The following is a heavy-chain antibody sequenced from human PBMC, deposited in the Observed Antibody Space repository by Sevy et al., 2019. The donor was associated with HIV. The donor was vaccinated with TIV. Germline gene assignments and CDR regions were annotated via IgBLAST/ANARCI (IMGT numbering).Heavy chain of an antibody. CDR3: ARDSDSGLDY. V-gene: IGHV4-59*01. CDR1: GGSLNSYY. Sequence: SETLSLTCTVSGGSLNSYYWSWIRQPPGKGLEWIGYLFYTDSTNYNPSLKSRVTISVDRSKNQFSLELRSVTAADTAVHYCARDSDSGLDYWGQGTLVTVSS. D-gene: IGHD4-17*01. J-gene: IGHJ4*02. CDR2: LFYTDST.